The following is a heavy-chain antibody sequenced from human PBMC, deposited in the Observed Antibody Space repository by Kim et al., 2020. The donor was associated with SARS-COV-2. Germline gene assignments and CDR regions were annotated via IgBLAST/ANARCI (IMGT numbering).Heavy chain of an antibody. CDR1: GFTFGSYG. V-gene: IGHV3-23*01. Sequence: GGSLRLSCAASGFTFGSYGMSWVRQAPGKGLEWVSSLSGGSINSYYADSVKGRFTISRDNSKSTLYLQMNSLRAEDTAVYYCAKVAVPGRFYFEYWGQGTLVAVSS. CDR3: AKVAVPGRFYFEY. D-gene: IGHD1-1*01. CDR2: LSGGSINS. J-gene: IGHJ4*02.